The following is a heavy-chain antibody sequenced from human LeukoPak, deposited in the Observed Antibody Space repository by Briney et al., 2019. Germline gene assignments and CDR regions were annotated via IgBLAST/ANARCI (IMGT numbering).Heavy chain of an antibody. CDR3: ARSDIVGATINY. CDR1: GYTFTGYY. CDR2: INPNSGGT. D-gene: IGHD1-26*01. J-gene: IGHJ4*02. V-gene: IGHV1-2*02. Sequence: ASVKVSCKASGYTFTGYYMHWVRQAPGQGLEWMGWINPNSGGTNYAQKFQGRVTMTRDTSISTAYMELSRLRSDDTAVCYCARSDIVGATINYWGQGTLVTVSS.